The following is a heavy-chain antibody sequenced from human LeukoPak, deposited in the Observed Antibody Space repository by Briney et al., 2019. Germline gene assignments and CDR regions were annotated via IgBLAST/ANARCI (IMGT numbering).Heavy chain of an antibody. V-gene: IGHV3-30*18. CDR3: AKSHSSSWYSAFDI. Sequence: GGSLRLSCAASGFTFSSYGMHWVRQAPGKGLEWVAVISYDGSNKYYADSVKGRFTISRDNSKNTLYLQMNSLRAEDTAVYYCAKSHSSSWYSAFDIWGRGTMVTVSS. J-gene: IGHJ3*02. CDR2: ISYDGSNK. D-gene: IGHD6-13*01. CDR1: GFTFSSYG.